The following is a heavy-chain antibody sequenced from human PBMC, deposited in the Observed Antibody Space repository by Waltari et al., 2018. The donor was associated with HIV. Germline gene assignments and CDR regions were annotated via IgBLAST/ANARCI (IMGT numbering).Heavy chain of an antibody. Sequence: QVQLVESGGGVVQPGRSLRLSCAASGFTFSSYGMHWVRQAPGKGLEWVAVISYDGSNKYYADSVKGRFTISRDNSKNTLYLQMNSLRAEDTAVYYCAKDRGGIVVVVAATPKFGWFDPWGQGTLVTVSS. CDR2: ISYDGSNK. CDR3: AKDRGGIVVVVAATPKFGWFDP. V-gene: IGHV3-30*18. J-gene: IGHJ5*02. CDR1: GFTFSSYG. D-gene: IGHD2-15*01.